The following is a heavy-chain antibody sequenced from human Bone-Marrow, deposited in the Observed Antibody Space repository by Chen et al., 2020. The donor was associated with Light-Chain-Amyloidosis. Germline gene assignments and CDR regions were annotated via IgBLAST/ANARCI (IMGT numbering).Heavy chain of an antibody. CDR1: GFAFSSYA. J-gene: IGHJ3*02. CDR2: MSGVGGSR. D-gene: IGHD3-9*01. CDR3: AKDISYDDILPGYPADAFDI. V-gene: IGHV3-23*04. Sequence: EVQLVESGGGLLQRGGSLRLSCAASGFAFSSYAMRWVREAPGKGLEWVSTMSGVGGSRYYGESVKGRLTISRDNSKNALFLQMNSLRAEDTAVYYCAKDISYDDILPGYPADAFDIWGQGTMVTVSS.